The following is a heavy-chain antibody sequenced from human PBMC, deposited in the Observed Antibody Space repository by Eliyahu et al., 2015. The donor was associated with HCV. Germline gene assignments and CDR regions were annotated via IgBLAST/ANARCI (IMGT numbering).Heavy chain of an antibody. CDR1: GFTFSSYA. Sequence: QVQLVESGGGVVQPGRSLRLSCAASGFTFSSYAMHWVRQAPGKGLEWVALISYDGSNKNYADSVKGRFTISRDNSKSTLDLQMNSLRVEDTAVYFCARRRATYAFDIWGQGTLVSVSS. J-gene: IGHJ3*02. CDR2: ISYDGSNK. V-gene: IGHV3-30*01. CDR3: ARRRATYAFDI.